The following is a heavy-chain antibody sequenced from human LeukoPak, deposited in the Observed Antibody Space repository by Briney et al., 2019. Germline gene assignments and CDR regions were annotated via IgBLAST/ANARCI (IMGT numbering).Heavy chain of an antibody. D-gene: IGHD6-19*01. V-gene: IGHV4-38-2*01. CDR1: AYSIIDGHY. CDR3: ARGPLSISVAGWYAAH. Sequence: PSETLSLTCAVSAYSIIDGHYWGWIRQPPGKGLGWIGTIYHTGRTDYNPSLKSRVTMSVDTSKNQFSLRLTSMTAADTAVYYCARGPLSISVAGWYAAHWGQGTLVTVSS. CDR2: IYHTGRT. J-gene: IGHJ4*02.